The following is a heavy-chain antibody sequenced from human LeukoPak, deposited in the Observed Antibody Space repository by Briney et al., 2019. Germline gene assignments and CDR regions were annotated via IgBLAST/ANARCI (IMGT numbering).Heavy chain of an antibody. J-gene: IGHJ3*01. V-gene: IGHV3-23*01. Sequence: GGSLRLSCAASGFTFSTYAMSWVRQAPGKGLEWVSSLTNSGGSTFYADSVKGRFTISRDNSKNTLYLQMNSLRADDTAVYYCAGRFCSGGSCYGAFDPWGQGTMVTVSS. CDR3: AGRFCSGGSCYGAFDP. CDR1: GFTFSTYA. D-gene: IGHD2-15*01. CDR2: LTNSGGST.